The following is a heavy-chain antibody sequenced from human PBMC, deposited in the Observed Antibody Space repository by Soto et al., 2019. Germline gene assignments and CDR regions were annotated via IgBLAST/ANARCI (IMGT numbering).Heavy chain of an antibody. J-gene: IGHJ4*02. Sequence: PGGSLRLSCEASGFTLSSYWMSWIRQAPGKGLEWVANTRQDGGQSYLVDSVKGRFTISRDNARNSLHLEMNSLRAEDTAVYYCAKPLSLYSSSYLDYWAQGTLVTVSS. CDR3: AKPLSLYSSSYLDY. CDR1: GFTLSSYW. V-gene: IGHV3-7*03. D-gene: IGHD6-13*01. CDR2: TRQDGGQS.